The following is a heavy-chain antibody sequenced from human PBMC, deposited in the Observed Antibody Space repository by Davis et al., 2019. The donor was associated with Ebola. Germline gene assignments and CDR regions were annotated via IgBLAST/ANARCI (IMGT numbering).Heavy chain of an antibody. CDR1: GFTFSTYA. J-gene: IGHJ4*02. Sequence: PGGSLRLSCAASGFTFSTYAMSWVRQAPGKGLEWVSAISGSGGSIYYADSVKGRFTISRDNSKNTLYLQMNSLRAEDTAVYYCAKGLQGGSHGDFDYWGQGTLVTVSS. CDR2: ISGSGGSI. D-gene: IGHD1-26*01. V-gene: IGHV3-23*01. CDR3: AKGLQGGSHGDFDY.